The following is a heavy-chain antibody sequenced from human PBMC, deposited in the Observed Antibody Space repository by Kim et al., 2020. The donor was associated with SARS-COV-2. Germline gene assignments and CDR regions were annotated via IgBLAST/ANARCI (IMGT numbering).Heavy chain of an antibody. D-gene: IGHD3-10*01. CDR1: GGSISSCNYL. Sequence: SETLSLTCTVSGGSISSCNYLWNRIRQPPGLGLEWIGCINYSGTTNYNLYLKSRVTISVDTYKCHFSLSPTSATATDAAVYYSASGEPQVTGVYDPGGQG. CDR3: ASGEPQVTGVYDP. V-gene: IGHV4-39*02. CDR2: INYSGTT. J-gene: IGHJ5*02.